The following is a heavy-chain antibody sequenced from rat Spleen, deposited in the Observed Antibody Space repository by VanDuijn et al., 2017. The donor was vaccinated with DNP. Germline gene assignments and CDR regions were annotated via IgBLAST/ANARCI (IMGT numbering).Heavy chain of an antibody. CDR1: GFTFSDYY. Sequence: EVQLVESGGGLVQPGRSLKLSCAASGFTFSDYYMAWVRQAPKKGLEWVASISYEGSSTYYGDSVKGRFTISRDNAKSTLYLQMNSLRSEDTATYYCARSGTLDYWGQGVMVTVSS. J-gene: IGHJ2*01. CDR2: ISYEGSST. D-gene: IGHD5-1*01. CDR3: ARSGTLDY. V-gene: IGHV5-22*01.